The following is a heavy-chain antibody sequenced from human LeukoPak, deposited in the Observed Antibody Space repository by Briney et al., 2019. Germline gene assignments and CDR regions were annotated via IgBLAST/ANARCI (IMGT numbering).Heavy chain of an antibody. D-gene: IGHD1-26*01. CDR3: ARGGLRSRDYYYYGMDV. CDR2: INHSGST. CDR1: GGSLSSYY. V-gene: IGHV4-34*01. J-gene: IGHJ6*02. Sequence: PSETLSLTCAVYGGSLSSYYWRWIRQPPGKGLEWIGEINHSGSTNYNPSLKSRVTISVDTSKNQFSLKLSSVTAADTAVYYCARGGLRSRDYYYYGMDVWGQGTTVTVSS.